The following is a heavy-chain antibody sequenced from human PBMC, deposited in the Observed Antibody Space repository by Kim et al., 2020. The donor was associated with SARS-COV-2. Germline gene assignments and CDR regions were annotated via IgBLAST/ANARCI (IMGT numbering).Heavy chain of an antibody. J-gene: IGHJ3*02. CDR2: INVDNGNT. V-gene: IGHV1-3*01. D-gene: IGHD6-13*01. CDR3: ARDCGKQLTLGVFDI. CDR1: GYIFTTYV. Sequence: ASVKVSCKASGYIFTTYVMHWVRQVPGQGLEWMGWINVDNGNTKYSQKFQGRVSITRDTSAMTAYMELNSLRSEDTAVYYCARDCGKQLTLGVFDIWGQGTMVTVSS.